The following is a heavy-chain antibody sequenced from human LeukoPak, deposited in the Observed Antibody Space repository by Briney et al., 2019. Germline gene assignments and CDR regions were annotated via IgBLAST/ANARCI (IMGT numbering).Heavy chain of an antibody. D-gene: IGHD3-16*01. V-gene: IGHV3-33*06. J-gene: IGHJ6*03. CDR2: IWYDGSDK. CDR3: AKGWGSRVYYMDV. Sequence: GGSLRLSCAASGFTFSSFGMHWVRQAPGKGLEWVAVIWYDGSDKYYADSVKGRFTIFRDNSKSTLYLQMNSLRAEDTAVYYCAKGWGSRVYYMDVWGKGTTVTVSS. CDR1: GFTFSSFG.